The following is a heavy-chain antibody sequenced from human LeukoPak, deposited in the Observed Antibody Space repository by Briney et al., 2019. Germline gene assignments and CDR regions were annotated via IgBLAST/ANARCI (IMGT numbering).Heavy chain of an antibody. CDR2: ISAYNGNT. Sequence: ASVKVSCKASGYTFTSYGISWVRQAPGQGLEWMGWISAYNGNTNYAQKLQGRVTMTTDTSTSTAYMELRGLRSDDTAVYYCARDPGIGSSSWYGGIDYWGQGTLVTVSS. D-gene: IGHD6-13*01. J-gene: IGHJ4*02. CDR3: ARDPGIGSSSWYGGIDY. CDR1: GYTFTSYG. V-gene: IGHV1-18*01.